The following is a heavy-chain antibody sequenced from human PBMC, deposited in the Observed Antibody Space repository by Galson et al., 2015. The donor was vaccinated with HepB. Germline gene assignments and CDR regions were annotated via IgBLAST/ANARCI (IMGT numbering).Heavy chain of an antibody. CDR1: GFTFSSYW. CDR2: INSDGSST. Sequence: SLRLSCAASGFTFSSYWMHWIRQAPGKGLVWVSRINSDGSSTSYADSVKGRFTISRDNAKNTLYLQMNSLRAEDTAVYYCAKGLPRGDDAFDIWGQGTMVTVSS. J-gene: IGHJ3*02. V-gene: IGHV3-74*01. CDR3: AKGLPRGDDAFDI.